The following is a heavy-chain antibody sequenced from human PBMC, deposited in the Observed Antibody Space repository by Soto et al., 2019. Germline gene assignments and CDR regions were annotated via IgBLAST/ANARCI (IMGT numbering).Heavy chain of an antibody. Sequence: GESLKISCKGSGYSFTSYWISWVRQMPGKGLEWMGRIDPSDSYTNYSPSFQGHVTISADKSISTAYLQWSSLKASDTAMYYCARHRRATGTTELPFYWGQGTLVTVSS. V-gene: IGHV5-10-1*01. CDR2: IDPSDSYT. D-gene: IGHD1-1*01. CDR3: ARHRRATGTTELPFY. CDR1: GYSFTSYW. J-gene: IGHJ4*02.